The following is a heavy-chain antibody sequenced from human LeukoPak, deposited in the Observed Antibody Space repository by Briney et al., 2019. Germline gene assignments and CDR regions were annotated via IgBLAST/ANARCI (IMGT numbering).Heavy chain of an antibody. V-gene: IGHV3-33*01. D-gene: IGHD6-19*01. CDR3: ARDCEASSGWYARPAEYFQH. CDR2: IWYDGSNK. J-gene: IGHJ1*01. CDR1: GFTISSYG. Sequence: PGRSLRLSCAASGFTISSYGMHWVRQAPGKGLEWVAVIWYDGSNKYYADSVKGRFTISRDNSKNTLYLQMNSLRAEDTAVYYCARDCEASSGWYARPAEYFQHWGQGTLVTVSS.